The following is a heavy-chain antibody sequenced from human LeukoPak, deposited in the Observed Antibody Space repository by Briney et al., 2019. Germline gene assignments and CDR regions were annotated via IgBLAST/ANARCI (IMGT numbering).Heavy chain of an antibody. CDR2: ISYDGSNK. D-gene: IGHD5-12*01. V-gene: IGHV3-30-3*01. CDR1: RFTFSSYA. CDR3: ARDKYSGYDSSLGY. J-gene: IGHJ4*02. Sequence: AGGSLRLSCAASRFTFSSYAMHWVRQAPGKGLEWVAVISYDGSNKYYADSVKGRFTISRDNSKNTLYLQMNSLRAEDTAVYYCARDKYSGYDSSLGYWGQGTLVTVSS.